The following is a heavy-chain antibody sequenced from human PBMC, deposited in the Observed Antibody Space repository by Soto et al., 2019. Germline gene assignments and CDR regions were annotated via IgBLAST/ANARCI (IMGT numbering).Heavy chain of an antibody. V-gene: IGHV1-69*01. Sequence: QVQLVQSGAEVKKPGSSGKVSCKASGGTFSSYAISWVRQAPGQGLEWMGGIIPIFGTANYAQKFQGRVTITADESTSTAYMELSSLRSEDTAVYYCARGRGYCSGGSCYDAADPPFDYWGQGTLVTVSS. CDR1: GGTFSSYA. CDR2: IIPIFGTA. J-gene: IGHJ4*02. CDR3: ARGRGYCSGGSCYDAADPPFDY. D-gene: IGHD2-15*01.